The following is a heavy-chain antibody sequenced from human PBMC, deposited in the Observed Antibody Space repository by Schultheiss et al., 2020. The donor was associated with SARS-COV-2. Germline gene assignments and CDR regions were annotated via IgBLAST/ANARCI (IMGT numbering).Heavy chain of an antibody. V-gene: IGHV5-51*01. CDR2: IYPGDSDT. D-gene: IGHD1-7*01. J-gene: IGHJ4*02. CDR3: ARRSEDWNYVSDY. Sequence: GASLKISCKGSGYSFTSYWIGWVRQMPGKGLECMGIIYPGDSDTRYSPSFQGQVTISADKSISTAYLQWSSLKASDTAMYYCARRSEDWNYVSDYWGQGTLVTVSS. CDR1: GYSFTSYW.